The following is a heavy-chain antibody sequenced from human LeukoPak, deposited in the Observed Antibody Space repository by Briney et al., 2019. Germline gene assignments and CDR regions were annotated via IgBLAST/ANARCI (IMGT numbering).Heavy chain of an antibody. Sequence: SETLSLTCAVSGGSISSSNWWSWVRQPPGKGLEWIGSIYYSGSTYYNPSLKSRVTISVDTSKNQFSLKLSSVTAADTAVYYCARNGGDDYGDYGATRGGFDYWGQGTLVTVSS. CDR1: GGSISSSNW. CDR2: IYYSGST. D-gene: IGHD4-17*01. J-gene: IGHJ4*02. CDR3: ARNGGDDYGDYGATRGGFDY. V-gene: IGHV4-39*01.